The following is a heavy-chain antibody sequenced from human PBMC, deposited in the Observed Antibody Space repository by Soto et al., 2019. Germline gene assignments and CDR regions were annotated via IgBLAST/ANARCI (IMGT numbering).Heavy chain of an antibody. V-gene: IGHV1-18*01. CDR2: ISACNGNT. J-gene: IGHJ1*01. CDR3: ARELGGARYCSGGSCYGAAEYFQH. CDR1: CCTFTSYG. D-gene: IGHD2-15*01. Sequence: ASVKVSCKASCCTFTSYGISWVRQAPGQGLEWMGWISACNGNTNYAQKLQGRGTMTTDTSTSTAYMELRSLRSDDTAVYYCARELGGARYCSGGSCYGAAEYFQHWGQGTLVTVSS.